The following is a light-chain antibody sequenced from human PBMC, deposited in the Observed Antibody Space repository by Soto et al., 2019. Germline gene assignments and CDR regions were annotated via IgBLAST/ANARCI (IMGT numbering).Light chain of an antibody. CDR3: CSYAGSDTMI. J-gene: IGLJ2*01. CDR2: EGS. CDR1: SSDVGSYNL. Sequence: QSALTQPASVSGSPGQSITISCTGTSSDVGSYNLVSWYQQPPGEAPKLMIYEGSKRPSGVSNRFSGSKSGNTASLTISGPHSEDEADYYCCSYAGSDTMIFSGGTKLTVL. V-gene: IGLV2-23*01.